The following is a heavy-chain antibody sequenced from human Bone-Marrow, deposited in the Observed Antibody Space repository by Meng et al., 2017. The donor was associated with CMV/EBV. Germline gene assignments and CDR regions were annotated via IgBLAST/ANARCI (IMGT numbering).Heavy chain of an antibody. J-gene: IGHJ6*02. CDR3: ARCIVAAGTYFYYYYGMDV. D-gene: IGHD6-13*01. CDR2: IDVDDDK. CDR1: GFSLSTSGMC. V-gene: IGHV2-70*20. Sequence: SGPTLVKPTQTLILTCTFSGFSLSTSGMCVSWARQPPGKALEWLALIDVDDDKYYSTSLKTRLTISKYTSKNHVVLTMTNMDPVDTATYYCARCIVAAGTYFYYYYGMDVWGQGTTVTVSS.